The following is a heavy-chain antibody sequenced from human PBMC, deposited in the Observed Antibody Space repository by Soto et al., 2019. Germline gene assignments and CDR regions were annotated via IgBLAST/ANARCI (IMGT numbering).Heavy chain of an antibody. J-gene: IGHJ4*02. D-gene: IGHD6-6*01. V-gene: IGHV1-8*01. Sequence: QVQLVQSGAEVKKPGASVKVSCKASGYTFTSYDINWVRQATGQGLEWMGWMNPNSGNAGYAQKFQGRITLTRNTSISTANMGLSTLRSEDTAVYYCARGGKIAARPSPGYWGQGTLVTVSS. CDR2: MNPNSGNA. CDR3: ARGGKIAARPSPGY. CDR1: GYTFTSYD.